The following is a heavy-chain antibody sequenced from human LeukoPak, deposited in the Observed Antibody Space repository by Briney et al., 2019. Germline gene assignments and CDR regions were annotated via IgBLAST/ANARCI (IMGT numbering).Heavy chain of an antibody. J-gene: IGHJ4*02. CDR2: IKQDGSEK. CDR1: GFTSSSYW. CDR3: ASGSYFYYFDY. D-gene: IGHD1-26*01. V-gene: IGHV3-7*01. Sequence: PGGSLRLSCAASGFTSSSYWMSWVRQAPGKGLEWVANIKQDGSEKYYVDSVKGRFTISRDNAKNSLYLQMNSLRAEDTAVYYCASGSYFYYFDYWGQGTLVTVSS.